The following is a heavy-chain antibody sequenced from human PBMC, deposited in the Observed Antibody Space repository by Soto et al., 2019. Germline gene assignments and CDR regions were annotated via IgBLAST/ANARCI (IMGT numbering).Heavy chain of an antibody. D-gene: IGHD1-26*01. V-gene: IGHV3-49*03. CDR1: GFTFDAYA. CDR2: IRSNSYGGTT. CDR3: AKDVRSGSYWDAFDI. J-gene: IGHJ3*02. Sequence: GGSLRLSCTTSGFTFDAYAMSWFRQAPGKGLEWVGFIRSNSYGGTTQYAASVKGRFTISRDDSKSIAYLQMNSLKTEDTAVYYCAKDVRSGSYWDAFDIWGQGTMVTVSS.